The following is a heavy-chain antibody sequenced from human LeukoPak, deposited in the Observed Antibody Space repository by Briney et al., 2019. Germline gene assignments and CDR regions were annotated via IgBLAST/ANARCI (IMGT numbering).Heavy chain of an antibody. D-gene: IGHD3-22*01. J-gene: IGHJ3*02. Sequence: PSETLSLTCTVSGGSISSYYWSWIRQPPGKGLEWIGYIYYSGSTNYNPSLKSRVTISVDTSKNQFSLKLSSVTAAETAVYYCAREGNYYGSSDQGAFDIWGQGTMVTVSS. V-gene: IGHV4-59*01. CDR3: AREGNYYGSSDQGAFDI. CDR1: GGSISSYY. CDR2: IYYSGST.